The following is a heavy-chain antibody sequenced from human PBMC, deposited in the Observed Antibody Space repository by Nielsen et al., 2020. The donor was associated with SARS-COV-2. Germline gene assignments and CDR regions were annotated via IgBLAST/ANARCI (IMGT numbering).Heavy chain of an antibody. J-gene: IGHJ4*02. CDR3: AKGVYCVGGDCYEPYYFDY. CDR2: IIPILGIA. Sequence: SVKVSCKASGGTFSSYAISWVRQAPGQGLEWMGRIIPILGIANYAQKFQGRVTITADKSTSTAYMELSSLRSEDTAVYYCAKGVYCVGGDCYEPYYFDYWGQGTLVTVSS. D-gene: IGHD2-21*02. CDR1: GGTFSSYA. V-gene: IGHV1-69*04.